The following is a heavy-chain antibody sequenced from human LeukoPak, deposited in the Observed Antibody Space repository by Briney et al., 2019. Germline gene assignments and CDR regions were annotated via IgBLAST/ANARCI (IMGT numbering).Heavy chain of an antibody. J-gene: IGHJ5*02. V-gene: IGHV1-18*01. CDR3: ARTSSSWYSIYLKWFDP. Sequence: ASVKVSCKASGYTFTSYGISWVRQASGQGLEWMGWISAYNGNTNYAQKLQGRVTMTTDTSTSTAYMELRSLRSDDTAVYYCARTSSSWYSIYLKWFDPWGQGTLVTVSS. CDR2: ISAYNGNT. CDR1: GYTFTSYG. D-gene: IGHD6-13*01.